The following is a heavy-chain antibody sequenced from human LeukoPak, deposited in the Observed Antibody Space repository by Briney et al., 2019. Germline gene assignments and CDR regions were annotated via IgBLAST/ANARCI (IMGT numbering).Heavy chain of an antibody. V-gene: IGHV3-23*01. CDR3: AKDKESRVVPAAIQPPGTALDY. CDR2: ISGGGGTT. Sequence: GGSLRLSCAASGFTFSDYAMAWVRQAPGKGLEWVSSISGGGGTTYYADSVKGRFTISRDNHVNTLYLQMDILRAEDTAVYYCAKDKESRVVPAAIQPPGTALDYWGQGTLVTVSS. D-gene: IGHD2-2*01. J-gene: IGHJ4*02. CDR1: GFTFSDYA.